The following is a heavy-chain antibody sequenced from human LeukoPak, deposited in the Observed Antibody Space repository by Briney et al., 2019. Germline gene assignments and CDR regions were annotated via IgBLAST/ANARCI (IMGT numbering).Heavy chain of an antibody. V-gene: IGHV1-69*06. CDR3: ARDNDSGAPPHFDY. CDR1: GYTFTSYG. J-gene: IGHJ4*02. Sequence: SGKASCKASGYTFTSYGISWVRQAPGQGLEWMGGFIPIFVTPNYAQTFQGRATTTAAKSTRTAYKELSSLRSGDPAFISWARDNDSGAPPHFDYCGQRSPVTASS. CDR2: FIPIFVTP. D-gene: IGHD3-10*01.